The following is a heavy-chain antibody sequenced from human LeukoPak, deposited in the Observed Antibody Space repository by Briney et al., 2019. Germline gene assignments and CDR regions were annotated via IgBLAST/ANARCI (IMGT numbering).Heavy chain of an antibody. D-gene: IGHD3-10*01. Sequence: SGPTLVKPTQTLTLTCTFSGFSLSTSGVGVGWIRQPPGKALEWLALIYWNDDKRYSPSLKSRLTITKDTSKNQVVLTMTNMDPVDTATYYCAHKNYYGSGSYYFDYWGQGTLVTVSS. J-gene: IGHJ4*02. CDR3: AHKNYYGSGSYYFDY. CDR2: IYWNDDK. CDR1: GFSLSTSGVG. V-gene: IGHV2-5*01.